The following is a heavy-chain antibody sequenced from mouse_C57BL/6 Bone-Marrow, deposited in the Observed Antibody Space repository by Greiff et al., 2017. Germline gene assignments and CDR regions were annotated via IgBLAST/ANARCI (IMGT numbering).Heavy chain of an antibody. V-gene: IGHV14-4*01. D-gene: IGHD2-2*01. Sequence: DVKLQESGAELVRPGASVKLSCTASGFNIKDDYMHWVKQRPEQGLEWIGWIDPENGDTEYASKFQGKATITADTSSNTAYLQLSSLTSEDTAVYYCTTGYHWYFDVWGTGTTVTVSS. CDR2: IDPENGDT. CDR3: TTGYHWYFDV. J-gene: IGHJ1*03. CDR1: GFNIKDDY.